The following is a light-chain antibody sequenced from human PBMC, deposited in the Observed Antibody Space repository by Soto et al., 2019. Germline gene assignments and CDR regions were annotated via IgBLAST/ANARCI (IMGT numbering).Light chain of an antibody. V-gene: IGKV3-11*01. CDR2: DAS. CDR1: QSVSNY. CDR3: QQRSKWPIT. Sequence: DIVLTQSPCTLSLYTGDRATLSFWASQSVSNYVAWYQQRPGQAPRLLIYDASKRATGIPARFSDSGSGTGFTLTISSLEPEDFAVYYCQQRSKWPITFGQGTRLEIK. J-gene: IGKJ5*01.